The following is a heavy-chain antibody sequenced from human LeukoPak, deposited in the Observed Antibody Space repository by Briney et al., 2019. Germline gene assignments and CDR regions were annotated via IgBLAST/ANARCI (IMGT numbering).Heavy chain of an antibody. CDR1: EFTFSNNY. CDR2: IYSGGNT. CDR3: TRVRYGDGGYFDF. D-gene: IGHD4-17*01. V-gene: IGHV3-53*01. J-gene: IGHJ4*02. Sequence: GGSLRLSCAVSEFTFSNNYMSWVRQAPGKGLEWVSVIYSGGNTYYEDSAKSGFTTFSKNSKNTVYLQMNRLRADDAAVYYCTRVRYGDGGYFDFWGKGTLVTVSS.